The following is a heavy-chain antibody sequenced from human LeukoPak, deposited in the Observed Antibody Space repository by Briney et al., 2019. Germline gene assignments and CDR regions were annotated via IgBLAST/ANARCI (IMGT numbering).Heavy chain of an antibody. CDR3: ANTVTVGY. J-gene: IGHJ4*02. CDR2: ITPYRRTT. CDR1: GFTFDDYA. D-gene: IGHD4-17*01. Sequence: GGSLRLSCAASGFTFDDYAMHWVRQAPGKALYCVSLITPYRRTTYSAASVTRPFPIPRHNSKNSLYLQMNSLRTEDTALYSCANTVTVGYWGQGTLVTVSS. V-gene: IGHV3-43*02.